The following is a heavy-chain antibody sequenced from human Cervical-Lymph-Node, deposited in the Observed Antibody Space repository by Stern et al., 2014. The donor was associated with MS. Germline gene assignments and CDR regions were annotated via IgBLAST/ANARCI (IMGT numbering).Heavy chain of an antibody. D-gene: IGHD6-25*01. CDR2: ISRDGVIT. J-gene: IGHJ4*02. V-gene: IGHV3-43*01. CDR3: GKWNRGFYIDY. Sequence: VQLVQSGGVVVQPGGSLRLSCAASGFGFDDYTMHWVRQVPGTGLEWVSIISRDGVITHYAGSVKGRFTVTRDNIRKYLYLQLNSLITEDTALYYCGKWNRGFYIDYWGQGTLVTVSS. CDR1: GFGFDDYT.